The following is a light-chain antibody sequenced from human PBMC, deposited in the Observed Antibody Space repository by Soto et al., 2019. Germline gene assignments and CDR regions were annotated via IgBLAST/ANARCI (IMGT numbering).Light chain of an antibody. J-gene: IGKJ2*01. CDR1: QSVSSN. CDR3: QQYNNWPPYT. Sequence: EIVMTQSPATLSVSPGERATLSCRASQSVSSNLAWYQQKPGQALSLLIYGASTRATGIPARFSGSGSGTEFTLTISSPQSEDFAVYYCQQYNNWPPYTFGQGTKLEIK. V-gene: IGKV3-15*01. CDR2: GAS.